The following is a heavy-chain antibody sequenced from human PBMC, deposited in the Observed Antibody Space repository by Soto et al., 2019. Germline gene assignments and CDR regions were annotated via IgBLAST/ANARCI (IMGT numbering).Heavy chain of an antibody. D-gene: IGHD3-3*01. CDR2: FSGSGGST. Sequence: GGSLSLSCAASGFTFSSYAMSWVRQAPGKGLEWVSAFSGSGGSTYYADSVKGRFTISRDNSKNTLYLQMNSLRAEDTAVYYCAKDRGYYDFWSGYLSLYYYGMDVWGQGTTVTVSS. V-gene: IGHV3-23*01. CDR1: GFTFSSYA. J-gene: IGHJ6*02. CDR3: AKDRGYYDFWSGYLSLYYYGMDV.